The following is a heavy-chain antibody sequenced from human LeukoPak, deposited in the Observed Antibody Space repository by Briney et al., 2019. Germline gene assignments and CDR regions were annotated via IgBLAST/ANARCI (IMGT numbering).Heavy chain of an antibody. D-gene: IGHD4-17*01. Sequence: GGSLRLSCAASGFTFSSYSMNWVRQAPGKGLEWVSVIYSGGSTYYADSVKGRFTISRDNSKNTLYLQMNSLRAEDTAVYYCAREDYGDYGYYYGMDVWGQGTTVTVSS. CDR3: AREDYGDYGYYYGMDV. J-gene: IGHJ6*02. CDR1: GFTFSSYS. V-gene: IGHV3-66*02. CDR2: IYSGGST.